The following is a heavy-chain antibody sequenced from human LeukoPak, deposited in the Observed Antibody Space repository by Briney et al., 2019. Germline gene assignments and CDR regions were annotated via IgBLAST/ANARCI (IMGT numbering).Heavy chain of an antibody. V-gene: IGHV3-11*06. D-gene: IGHD6-6*01. J-gene: IGHJ6*02. CDR1: GFIFGDYY. Sequence: GGSLRLSCKASGFIFGDYYMNWIRQAPGKGLECLSYISSGTINHSNYADSVKGRFTISRDNSKNTLYLQMNSLRAEDTAVYYCAACIAARPSWYYYYGMDVWGQGTTVTVSS. CDR3: AACIAARPSWYYYYGMDV. CDR2: ISSGTINHS.